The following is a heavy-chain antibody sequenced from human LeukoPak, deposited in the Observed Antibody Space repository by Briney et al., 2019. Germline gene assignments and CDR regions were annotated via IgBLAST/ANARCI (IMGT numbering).Heavy chain of an antibody. V-gene: IGHV4-39*07. CDR1: GGSISSSSYY. CDR3: ARVAAAAGTSYYYYYMDV. J-gene: IGHJ6*03. D-gene: IGHD6-13*01. Sequence: SETLSLTCTVSGGSISSSSYYWGWIRQSPGKGLEWIGNIYYSGSTYYNPSLKSRVTISIDTSKNQFSLKLSSVTAADTAVYYCARVAAAAGTSYYYYYMDVWGKGTTVTVSS. CDR2: IYYSGST.